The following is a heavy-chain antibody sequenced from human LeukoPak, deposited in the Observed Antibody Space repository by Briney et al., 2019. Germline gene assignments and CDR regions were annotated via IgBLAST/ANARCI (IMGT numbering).Heavy chain of an antibody. J-gene: IGHJ6*03. V-gene: IGHV3-23*01. CDR3: AQTYYDFWGGYYATGDYYYYYMDV. D-gene: IGHD3-3*01. Sequence: GGSLRLSCAASGFTFSSYGMSWVRQAPGKGLEWVSGISGSGSGTYYADSVKGRFTISRDNSKNTLHLQMNSLRAEDAAVCYCAQTYYDFWGGYYATGDYYYYYMDVWGKGTTVTVSS. CDR1: GFTFSSYG. CDR2: ISGSGSGT.